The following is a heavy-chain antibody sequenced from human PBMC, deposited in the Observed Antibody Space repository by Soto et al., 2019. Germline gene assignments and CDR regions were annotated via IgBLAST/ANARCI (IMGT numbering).Heavy chain of an antibody. CDR3: ARSLDSSGYYYYYYYYGMDV. CDR1: GGSISSGGYY. CDR2: IYYSGST. J-gene: IGHJ6*02. Sequence: SETLSLTCTVSGGSISSGGYYWSWIRQHPGKGLEWIGYIYYSGSTYYNPSLKSRVTISVDTSKNQFSLKLSSVTAADTAVYYCARSLDSSGYYYYYYYYGMDVWGQGTTVTVSS. V-gene: IGHV4-31*03. D-gene: IGHD3-22*01.